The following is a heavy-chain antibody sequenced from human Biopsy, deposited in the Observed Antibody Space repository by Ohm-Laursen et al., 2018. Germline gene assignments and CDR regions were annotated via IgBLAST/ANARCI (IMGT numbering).Heavy chain of an antibody. CDR2: ISSGSSPI. CDR1: GFTFSSYS. CDR3: AKDSGGSPLGELFH. V-gene: IGHV3-48*04. Sequence: GSLRLSCAASGFTFSSYSMNWVRQAPGKGLEWVSFISSGSSPIYYADSVKGRFTISRDNAKNSLYLQMNSLRAEDTALYYCAKDSGGSPLGELFHWGQGNLVTVSS. D-gene: IGHD3-16*01. J-gene: IGHJ4*02.